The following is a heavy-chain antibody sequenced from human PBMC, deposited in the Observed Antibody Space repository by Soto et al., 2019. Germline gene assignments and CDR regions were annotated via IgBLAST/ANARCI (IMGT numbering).Heavy chain of an antibody. CDR1: GYTFTSYA. Sequence: ASVKVSCKASGYTFTSYAMHWVRQAPGQRLEWMGWINAGNGNTKYSQKFQGRVTITRDTSASTAYIELSSLRSEDTAVYYCARVGDSSGYPIDYWGQGTLVTVSS. J-gene: IGHJ4*02. CDR2: INAGNGNT. CDR3: ARVGDSSGYPIDY. D-gene: IGHD3-22*01. V-gene: IGHV1-3*01.